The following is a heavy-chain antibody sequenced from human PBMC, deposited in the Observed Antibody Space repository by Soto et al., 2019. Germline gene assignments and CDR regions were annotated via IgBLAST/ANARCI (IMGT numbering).Heavy chain of an antibody. CDR3: ARENSYFDY. J-gene: IGHJ4*02. V-gene: IGHV1-18*01. CDR2: ISAYNANA. CDR1: GCTFTSYD. Sequence: RASVKVSCKASGCTFTSYDISWVRQAPGQGLEWMGWISAYNANANYAQKFQGRLTMTADTSTSTAYMELRSLRSDDTAVYYCARENSYFDYWGQGTLVTVSS.